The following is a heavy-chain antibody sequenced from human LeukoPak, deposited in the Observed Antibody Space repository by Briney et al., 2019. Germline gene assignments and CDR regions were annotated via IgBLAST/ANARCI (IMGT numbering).Heavy chain of an antibody. V-gene: IGHV4-4*02. Sequence: SETLSLTCAVSGGSISSSNWWSWVRQPPGKGLEWIGEIYHSGSTNCNPSLKSRVTISVDKSKNQFSLSLSSVTAADTAIYYCARWTSCGGDCHILGFWGQGVLVTVSS. J-gene: IGHJ4*02. CDR2: IYHSGST. CDR3: ARWTSCGGDCHILGF. CDR1: GGSISSSNW. D-gene: IGHD2-21*02.